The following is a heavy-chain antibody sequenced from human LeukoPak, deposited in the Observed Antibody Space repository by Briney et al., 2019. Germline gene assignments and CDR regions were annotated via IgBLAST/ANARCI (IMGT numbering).Heavy chain of an antibody. CDR3: AKVSSSSWYYYYYMDV. CDR1: GFTLTKYA. Sequence: GGSLRLSCAASGFTLTKYAMSWVRQAPGKGLEWVSAISGSGGSTYYADSVKGRFTISRDNSKNTLYLQMNSLRAEDTAVYYCAKVSSSSWYYYYYMDVWGKGTTVTVSS. CDR2: ISGSGGST. D-gene: IGHD6-13*01. V-gene: IGHV3-23*01. J-gene: IGHJ6*03.